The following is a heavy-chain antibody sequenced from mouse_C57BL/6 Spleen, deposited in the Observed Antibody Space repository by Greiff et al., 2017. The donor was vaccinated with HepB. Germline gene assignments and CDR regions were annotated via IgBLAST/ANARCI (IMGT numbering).Heavy chain of an antibody. CDR2: IYPGDGDT. CDR3: ARSRNWDGDY. CDR1: GYAFSSSW. D-gene: IGHD4-1*01. Sequence: VQLQQSGPELVKPGASVKISCKASGYAFSSSWMNWVKQRPGKGLEWIGRIYPGDGDTNYNGKFKGKATLTADKSSSIAYMQLSSLTSEDSAVYFCARSRNWDGDYWGQGTTLTVSS. V-gene: IGHV1-82*01. J-gene: IGHJ2*01.